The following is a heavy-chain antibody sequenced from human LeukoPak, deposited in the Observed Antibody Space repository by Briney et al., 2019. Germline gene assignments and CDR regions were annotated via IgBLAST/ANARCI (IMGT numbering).Heavy chain of an antibody. CDR2: INTNTGNP. J-gene: IGHJ6*02. V-gene: IGHV7-4-1*02. D-gene: IGHD1-7*01. Sequence: ASVKVSCKASGYTFTSYAMNWVRQAPGQGLEWMGWINTNTGNPTYAQGFTGRFVSSLDTSVSTAYLQISSLKAEDTAVYYYARALGTGTWYYYYYGMDVWGQGTTVTVSS. CDR1: GYTFTSYA. CDR3: ARALGTGTWYYYYYGMDV.